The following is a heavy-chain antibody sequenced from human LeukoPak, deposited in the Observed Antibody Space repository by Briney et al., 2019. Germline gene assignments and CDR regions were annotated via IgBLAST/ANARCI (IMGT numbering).Heavy chain of an antibody. Sequence: PSETLSLTCTVSGGSISSYYWSWIRQPAGKGLEWIGRIYTSGSTNYNPSLKSRVTMSVDTSKNQFSLKLSSVTAADTAVYYCARGPGCSGGSCSAFDIWGQGTMVTVSS. CDR2: IYTSGST. V-gene: IGHV4-4*07. D-gene: IGHD2-15*01. CDR3: ARGPGCSGGSCSAFDI. CDR1: GGSISSYY. J-gene: IGHJ3*02.